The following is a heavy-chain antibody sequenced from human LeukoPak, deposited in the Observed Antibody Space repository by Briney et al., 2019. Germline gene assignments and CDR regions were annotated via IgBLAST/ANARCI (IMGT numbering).Heavy chain of an antibody. J-gene: IGHJ4*02. Sequence: PGGSLRLSCAASGVTFTTNAMSWVRQAPGKGLEWVSAISGRTGATYYADSEKGRFTISRDNSKSTLYLQMDSLRAEDTAVYYCAKCGNSGCHLIDYWGQGTLVTVSS. V-gene: IGHV3-23*01. D-gene: IGHD5-12*01. CDR2: ISGRTGAT. CDR1: GVTFTTNA. CDR3: AKCGNSGCHLIDY.